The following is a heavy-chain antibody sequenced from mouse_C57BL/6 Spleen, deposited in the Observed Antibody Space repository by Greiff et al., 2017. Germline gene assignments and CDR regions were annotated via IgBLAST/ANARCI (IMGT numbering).Heavy chain of an antibody. CDR2: IDPSDSYT. CDR1: GFTFTSYW. V-gene: IGHV1-50*01. Sequence: VQLQQPGAELVKPGASVKLSCKASGFTFTSYWMQWVKQRPGQGLERIGEIDPSDSYTNYNQKFKGKATLTVDKSSSTAYMQLSSLTSEDSAVYYCASRSGGRVPYFDYWGQGTTLTVSS. CDR3: ASRSGGRVPYFDY. J-gene: IGHJ2*01. D-gene: IGHD5-1*01.